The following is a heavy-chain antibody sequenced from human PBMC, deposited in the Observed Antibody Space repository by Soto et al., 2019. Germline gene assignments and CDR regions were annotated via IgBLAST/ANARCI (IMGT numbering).Heavy chain of an antibody. CDR1: GFTFSSYA. V-gene: IGHV3-23*01. J-gene: IGHJ6*02. Sequence: EVQLLESGGGLVQPGGSLRLSCAASGFTFSSYAMSWVRQAPGKELEWVSAISGSGGSTYYADSVKGRFTISRDNSKNTLYLQMNSLRAEDTAVYYCAKDLLSSIFGAGSIMGMDVWGQGTTVTVSS. D-gene: IGHD3-3*01. CDR3: AKDLLSSIFGAGSIMGMDV. CDR2: ISGSGGST.